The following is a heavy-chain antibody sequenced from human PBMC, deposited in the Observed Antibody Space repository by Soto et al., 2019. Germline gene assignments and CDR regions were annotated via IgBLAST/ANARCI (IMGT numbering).Heavy chain of an antibody. CDR3: ARARAISVAAAGWNYYFDY. V-gene: IGHV4-59*01. CDR2: IYYSGST. Sequence: SETLSLTCTVSGGSISSYYWSWIRQPPGKGLEWIGYIYYSGSTNYNPSLKSRVTISVDTSKNQFSLKLSSVTAADTAVYYCARARAISVAAAGWNYYFDYWGQGTLVTVSS. D-gene: IGHD6-13*01. J-gene: IGHJ4*02. CDR1: GGSISSYY.